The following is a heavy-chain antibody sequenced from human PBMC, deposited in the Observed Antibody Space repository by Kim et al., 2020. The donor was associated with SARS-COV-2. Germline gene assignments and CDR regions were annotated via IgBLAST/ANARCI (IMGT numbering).Heavy chain of an antibody. J-gene: IGHJ6*02. CDR2: IIPIFGTA. D-gene: IGHD5-12*01. V-gene: IGHV1-69*13. CDR1: GGTFSSYA. CDR3: ARYKAVDREYYYGMDV. Sequence: SVKVSCKASGGTFSSYAISWVRQAPGQGLEWMGGIIPIFGTANYAQKFQGRVTITADESTSTAYMELSSLRSEDTAVYYCARYKAVDREYYYGMDVWGQGTTVTVSS.